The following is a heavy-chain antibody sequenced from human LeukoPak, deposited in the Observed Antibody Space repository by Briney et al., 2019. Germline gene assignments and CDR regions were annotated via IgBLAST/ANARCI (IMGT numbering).Heavy chain of an antibody. Sequence: GGSLRLSCAASGFTFSNSLMHWVRQVPGKGLVWVARIDIDGSTTHYADSVKGRFTISRDNAKNTLHLQMNILRAEDTAVYYCVRDRDGYNYWGQGTLVTVSS. D-gene: IGHD5-24*01. CDR1: GFTFSNSL. CDR2: IDIDGSTT. V-gene: IGHV3-74*01. J-gene: IGHJ4*02. CDR3: VRDRDGYNY.